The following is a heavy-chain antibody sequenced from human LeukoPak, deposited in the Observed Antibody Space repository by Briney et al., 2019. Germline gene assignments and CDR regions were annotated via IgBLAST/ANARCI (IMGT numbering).Heavy chain of an antibody. Sequence: GGSLRLSCAASGFTFSSYGMHWVRQAPGKGLGWVAFIRYDGSNKYYADSVKGRFTISRDNSKNTLYLQMNSLRAEDTAVYYCASQQGIYDILTGPSDYWGQGTLVTVSS. CDR2: IRYDGSNK. CDR1: GFTFSSYG. D-gene: IGHD3-9*01. V-gene: IGHV3-30*02. CDR3: ASQQGIYDILTGPSDY. J-gene: IGHJ4*02.